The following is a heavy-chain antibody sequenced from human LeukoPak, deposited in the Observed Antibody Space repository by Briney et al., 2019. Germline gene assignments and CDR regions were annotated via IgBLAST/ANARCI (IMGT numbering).Heavy chain of an antibody. J-gene: IGHJ4*02. CDR2: INHSGST. D-gene: IGHD4-17*01. CDR3: ARRTVTTIWH. CDR1: GGSFSGYY. Sequence: SETLSLTCAVYGGSFSGYYWSWIRQPPGKGLEWIGEINHSGSTNYNPSLKSRVTISVDTSKNQFSLKLSSVTAADTAVYYCARRTVTTIWHWGQGTLVTISS. V-gene: IGHV4-34*01.